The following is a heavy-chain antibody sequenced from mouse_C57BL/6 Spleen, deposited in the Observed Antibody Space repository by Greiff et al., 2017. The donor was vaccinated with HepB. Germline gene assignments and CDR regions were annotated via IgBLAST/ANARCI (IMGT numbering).Heavy chain of an antibody. V-gene: IGHV5-4*01. D-gene: IGHD6-1*01. CDR2: ISDGGSYT. Sequence: EVQRVESGGGLVKPGGSLKLSCAASGFTFSSYAMSWVRQTPEKRLEWVATISDGGSYTYYPDNVKGRFTISRDNAKNNLYLQMSHLKSEDTAMYYCARGSNAMDYWGQGTSVTVSS. CDR3: ARGSNAMDY. CDR1: GFTFSSYA. J-gene: IGHJ4*01.